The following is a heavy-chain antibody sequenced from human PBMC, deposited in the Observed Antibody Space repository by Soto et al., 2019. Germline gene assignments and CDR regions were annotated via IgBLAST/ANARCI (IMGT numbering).Heavy chain of an antibody. CDR2: IYWDDDK. CDR1: GFSLSTRGVG. V-gene: IGHV2-5*02. J-gene: IGHJ4*02. Sequence: QITLKESGPTLVKPTQTLTLTCSFSGFSLSTRGVGVGWIRQPPGKGLEWLALIYWDDDKRYSPSLKSRLTINKETSKNQVVLTMANMDSVDTARYYSARLLWFGELFWGQGTLVTVSS. CDR3: ARLLWFGELF. D-gene: IGHD3-10*01.